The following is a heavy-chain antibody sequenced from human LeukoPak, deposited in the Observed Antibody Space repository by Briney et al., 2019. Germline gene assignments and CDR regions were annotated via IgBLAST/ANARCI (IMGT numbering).Heavy chain of an antibody. CDR2: ISGSGNIM. J-gene: IGHJ4*02. Sequence: GGSLRLSCAASGLTFSSYEMNWVRQAPRKGLEWVSYISGSGNIMYYADSVKGRFTISRDNAKNSLYLQMNSLRAEDTAIYFCARDLSSSFSFDYWGQGILVTVSS. V-gene: IGHV3-48*03. D-gene: IGHD6-13*01. CDR3: ARDLSSSFSFDY. CDR1: GLTFSSYE.